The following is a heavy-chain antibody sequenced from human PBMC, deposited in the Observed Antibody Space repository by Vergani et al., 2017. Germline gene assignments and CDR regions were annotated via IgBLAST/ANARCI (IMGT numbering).Heavy chain of an antibody. CDR1: GYTFTGYY. CDR3: ARSLIYYYDSSGFLHFDY. V-gene: IGHV1-2*02. D-gene: IGHD3-22*01. Sequence: QVQLVQSGAEVKKPGASVKVSCKASGYTFTGYYMHWVRQAPGQGLEWMGWINPNSGGTNYAQKFQGRVTMTRDTSISTVYMELSSLRSEDTAVYYCARSLIYYYDSSGFLHFDYWGQGTLVTVSS. CDR2: INPNSGGT. J-gene: IGHJ4*02.